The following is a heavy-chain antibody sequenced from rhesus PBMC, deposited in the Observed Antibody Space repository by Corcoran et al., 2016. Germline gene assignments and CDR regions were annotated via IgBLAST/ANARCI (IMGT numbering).Heavy chain of an antibody. D-gene: IGHD3-9*01. CDR2: IYSNSEST. J-gene: IGHJ5-1*01. V-gene: IGHV4S12*01. Sequence: QVQLQESGPGVVKPSETLSLTCAVSGGTISSGYDYWSWLRQPQGKGLEWIGGIYSNSESTNYNPSLKSRVTISKDTSKNQFSLKLSSVTATDTAVYYCARDLITRMIRSRFDVWGPGVLVTVSS. CDR1: GGTISSGYDY. CDR3: ARDLITRMIRSRFDV.